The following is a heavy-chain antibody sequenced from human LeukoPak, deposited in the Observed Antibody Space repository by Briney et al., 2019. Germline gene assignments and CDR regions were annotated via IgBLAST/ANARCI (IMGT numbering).Heavy chain of an antibody. D-gene: IGHD2-2*01. CDR3: AKVTSSSSWDMHFDS. J-gene: IGHJ4*01. Sequence: PGGSLRLSCAASGFTFSNYATTWFRQAPGRGLEWVSSIDDSANKIHYRDSVKGRFAISRDNAKNTLYLQMSSLRAEDTAVYYCAKVTSSSSWDMHFDSWGQGILVTVSS. CDR1: GFTFSNYA. CDR2: IDDSANKI. V-gene: IGHV3-23*05.